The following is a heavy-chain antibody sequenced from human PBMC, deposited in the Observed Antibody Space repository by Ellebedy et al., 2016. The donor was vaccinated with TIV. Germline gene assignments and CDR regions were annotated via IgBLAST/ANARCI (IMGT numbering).Heavy chain of an antibody. Sequence: MPSETLSLTCGVSGGSIRGSGSYWGWIRQPPGKGLEWLGSLLHTGSPYYKPSLESRVTMSIDSSKNQFSLELRSVTAADTAVYYCARLEPAYYYAMDVWGQGTTVIVSS. CDR3: ARLEPAYYYAMDV. CDR2: LLHTGSP. CDR1: GGSIRGSGSY. J-gene: IGHJ6*02. D-gene: IGHD1-26*01. V-gene: IGHV4-39*01.